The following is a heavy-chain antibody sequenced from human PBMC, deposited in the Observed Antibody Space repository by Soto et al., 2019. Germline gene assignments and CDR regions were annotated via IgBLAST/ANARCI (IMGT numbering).Heavy chain of an antibody. J-gene: IGHJ4*02. CDR2: INAGNGNT. V-gene: IGHV1-3*01. Sequence: ASVKVSCKASGYTFTSYAMHWVRQAPGQRLEWMGWINAGNGNTKYPQKFQGRVTITRDTSASTAYMELSSLRSEDTAVYYCARSSGYYLIDDYWGQGTLVTVSS. D-gene: IGHD3-22*01. CDR3: ARSSGYYLIDDY. CDR1: GYTFTSYA.